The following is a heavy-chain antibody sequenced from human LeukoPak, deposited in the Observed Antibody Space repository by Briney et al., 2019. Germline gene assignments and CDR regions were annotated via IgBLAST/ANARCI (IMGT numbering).Heavy chain of an antibody. CDR2: IKQDGSEK. D-gene: IGHD3-16*01. J-gene: IGHJ4*02. CDR1: GFTFSSHT. V-gene: IGHV3-7*01. Sequence: GGSLRLSCTASGFTFSSHTMTWVRQAPGKGLEWVANIKQDGSEKYYVDTAKGRFTISRDNAKNSLYLQMNSLRAEDTAVYYCARSRQGGYDYWGQGTLVTVSS. CDR3: ARSRQGGYDY.